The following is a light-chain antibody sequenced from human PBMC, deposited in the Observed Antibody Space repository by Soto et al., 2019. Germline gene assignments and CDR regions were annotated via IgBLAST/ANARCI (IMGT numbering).Light chain of an antibody. CDR1: NNDIGGYTY. CDR3: SSYSRSINYV. V-gene: IGLV2-8*01. J-gene: IGLJ1*01. CDR2: EVN. Sequence: QSVLTQPPAASGSPGQSVTISCTGTNNDIGGYTYVSWYQQLPGKAPKLMIYEVNKRPSGIPDRFSGSKSGNTASLTVSGLQPEDEAEYFCSSYSRSINYVLGTGTEVTVL.